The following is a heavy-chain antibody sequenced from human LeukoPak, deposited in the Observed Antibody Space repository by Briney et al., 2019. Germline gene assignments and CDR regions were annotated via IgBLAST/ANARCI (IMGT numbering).Heavy chain of an antibody. V-gene: IGHV4-38-2*02. CDR1: GYSISSGYY. CDR3: ATTSITMIVVATDAFDI. J-gene: IGHJ3*02. D-gene: IGHD3-22*01. Sequence: SETLSLTCTVSGYSISSGYYWGWIRQPPGKGLEWIGSIYHSGSTYYNPSLKSRVTISVDTSKNQFSLKLSSVPAADTAVYYCATTSITMIVVATDAFDIWGQGTMVTVSS. CDR2: IYHSGST.